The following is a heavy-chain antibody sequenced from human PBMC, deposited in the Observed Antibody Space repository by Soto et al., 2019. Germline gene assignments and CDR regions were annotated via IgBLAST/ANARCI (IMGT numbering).Heavy chain of an antibody. J-gene: IGHJ4*02. CDR2: VSHDGRNT. D-gene: IGHD6-19*01. Sequence: VQLVESGGGVVQPGRSLRLCCAASGFTFSDYAMHWVRQAPGKGLEWVAVVSHDGRNTHYADSVKGRFTISRDSTKNTVSLAMTNLRAEDTAVYYCAKGERQWLVTSDFNSCGQGALVTVPS. V-gene: IGHV3-30*18. CDR1: GFTFSDYA. CDR3: AKGERQWLVTSDFNS.